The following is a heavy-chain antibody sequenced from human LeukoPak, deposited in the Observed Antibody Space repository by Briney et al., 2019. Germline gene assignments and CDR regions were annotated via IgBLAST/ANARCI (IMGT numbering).Heavy chain of an antibody. V-gene: IGHV3-23*01. CDR3: AKVLNNYYGSGRTYYMDV. D-gene: IGHD3-10*01. CDR1: GFTFRSYA. CDR2: IGGSGGSI. J-gene: IGHJ6*03. Sequence: GGSLRLSCAASGFTFRSYAMSWVRQAPGKGLEWVSCIGGSGGSIYYADSVKGRFTISRDNSKNTLYLQMNSLRAEDTAVYYCAKVLNNYYGSGRTYYMDVWGKGTTVTVPS.